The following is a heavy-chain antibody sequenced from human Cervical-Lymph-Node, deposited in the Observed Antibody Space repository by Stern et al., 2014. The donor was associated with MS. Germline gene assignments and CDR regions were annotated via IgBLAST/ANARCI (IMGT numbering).Heavy chain of an antibody. Sequence: QVQLVESGGGLVKPGGSLRLSCEASGFTFRDYYMSWMRQAPGQGLEWISLISSTGLSSYYADSVKSRFTISSDNAKNSLYLQMSGLRAEDSAVYYCARDLTIFGVTLEENHYWGQGTLVAVSS. CDR2: ISSTGLSS. J-gene: IGHJ4*02. D-gene: IGHD3-3*01. V-gene: IGHV3-11*01. CDR3: ARDLTIFGVTLEENHY. CDR1: GFTFRDYY.